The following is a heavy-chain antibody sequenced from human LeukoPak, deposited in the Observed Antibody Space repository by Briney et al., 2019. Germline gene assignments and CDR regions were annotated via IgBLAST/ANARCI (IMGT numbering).Heavy chain of an antibody. CDR2: IYYSGRT. CDR1: GDSVSRSDSY. CDR3: ARRRYYDGSGYLE. J-gene: IGHJ1*01. Sequence: SETLSLTCSVSGDSVSRSDSYWDWIRQPPGKGLEWIGTIYYSGRTYYSPSLKSRVTMSVDPSNNQFSLNLRSVTAADTALYYCARRRYYDGSGYLEWGQGTLLSVST. D-gene: IGHD3-22*01. V-gene: IGHV4-39*01.